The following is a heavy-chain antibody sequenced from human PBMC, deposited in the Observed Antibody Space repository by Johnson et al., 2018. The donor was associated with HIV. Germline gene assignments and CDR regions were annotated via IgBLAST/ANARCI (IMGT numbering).Heavy chain of an antibody. V-gene: IGHV3-15*01. Sequence: VQLVESGGGLVKPGGSLRLSCAASGFIFSNAWMHWVRQAPGKGLEWVGRIKSKTHGETTDYAAPVKGRFSISRDDSKNTLYLQMNSLKSEDTAVYYCERGRSSWSGDAALDIWGQGTRVTVSS. CDR3: ERGRSSWSGDAALDI. J-gene: IGHJ3*02. D-gene: IGHD6-13*01. CDR1: GFIFSNAW. CDR2: IKSKTHGETT.